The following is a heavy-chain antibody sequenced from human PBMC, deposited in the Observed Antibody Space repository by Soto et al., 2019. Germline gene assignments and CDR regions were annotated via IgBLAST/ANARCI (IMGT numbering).Heavy chain of an antibody. V-gene: IGHV3-64D*08. D-gene: IGHD3-10*01. CDR3: VVRGSAFDI. CDR1: GFTFSGDA. CDR2: ISSNGRST. Sequence: ESGGGLVQPGGSLRLSCSASGFTFSGDAVHWVRQAPGKGLKYVSGISSNGRSTYYAASVKGRFTISRDNSKNTLYLQMRSLRPEDTAMYYCVVRGSAFDIWGQGTMVTFSS. J-gene: IGHJ3*02.